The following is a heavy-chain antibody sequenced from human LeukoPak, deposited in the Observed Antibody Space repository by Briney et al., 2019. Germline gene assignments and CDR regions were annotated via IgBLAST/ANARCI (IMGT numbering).Heavy chain of an antibody. J-gene: IGHJ4*02. Sequence: GRSLRLSCAASGFTFSSYSMHWVRQAPGKGLEWVAVISYDGSNKYYADSVKGRFTISRDNSKNTLYLQMNSLRAEDTAVYYCARDPSRGYSSGQSYFDYWGQGTLVTVSS. CDR2: ISYDGSNK. D-gene: IGHD6-19*01. V-gene: IGHV3-30-3*01. CDR1: GFTFSSYS. CDR3: ARDPSRGYSSGQSYFDY.